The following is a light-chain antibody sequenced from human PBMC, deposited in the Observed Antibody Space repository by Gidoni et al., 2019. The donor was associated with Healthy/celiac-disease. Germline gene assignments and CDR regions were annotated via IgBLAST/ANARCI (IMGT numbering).Light chain of an antibody. CDR3: QQYYSYPAT. J-gene: IGKJ4*01. V-gene: IGKV1-8*01. Sequence: AIRMTQSPSSFSASTGDRVTITCRASQGISSYLAWYQQKPGKAPKLLNYAASTLQSGVPSRFSGGGSGEDFTLTISCLQSEDFATYYCQQYYSYPATFGGGTKVEIK. CDR2: AAS. CDR1: QGISSY.